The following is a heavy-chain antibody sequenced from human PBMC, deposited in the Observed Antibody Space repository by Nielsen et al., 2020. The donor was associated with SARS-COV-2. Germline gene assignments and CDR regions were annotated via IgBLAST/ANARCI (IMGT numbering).Heavy chain of an antibody. V-gene: IGHV2-70*11. CDR1: GFSLSTRGMC. D-gene: IGHD4-23*01. CDR3: ARTYYGGNSAFFDY. Sequence: SGPTLVKPTQTLTLTCTFSGFSLSTRGMCVSWIRQPPGKALEWLARIDWDDDKYYSTSLKTRLTISKDTSKNQVVLTMTNMDPVDTATYYCARTYYGGNSAFFDYWGQGTLVTVSS. J-gene: IGHJ4*02. CDR2: IDWDDDK.